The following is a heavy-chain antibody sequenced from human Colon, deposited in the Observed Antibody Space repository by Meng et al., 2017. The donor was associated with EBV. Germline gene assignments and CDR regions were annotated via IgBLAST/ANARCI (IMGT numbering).Heavy chain of an antibody. D-gene: IGHD6-19*01. V-gene: IGHV4-39*01. CDR1: GGSISTSGYY. CDR3: VRSSAWVRTGFDP. J-gene: IGHJ5*02. CDR2: IGHSGFT. Sequence: QSQLQESGPGLVKPSEALSLTCSASGGSISTSGYYRGWIRQPPGKGLEWMGSIGHSGFTYYTPSLKSRVAVSLDTSKSQFSLMLTSVTAADTAVYYCVRSSAWVRTGFDPRGQGTLVTVAS.